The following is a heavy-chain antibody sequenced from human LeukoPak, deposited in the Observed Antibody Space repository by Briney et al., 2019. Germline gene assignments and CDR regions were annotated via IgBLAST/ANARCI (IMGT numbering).Heavy chain of an antibody. CDR1: GGSFSGYY. CDR2: INHSGST. Sequence: GSLRLSCAVYGGSFSGYYWSWIRQPPGKGLEWIGEINHSGSTNYNPSLKSRVTISVDTSKNQFSLKLSSVTAADTAVYYCARGLKFDYWGQGTLVTVSS. CDR3: ARGLKFDY. V-gene: IGHV4-34*01. J-gene: IGHJ4*02.